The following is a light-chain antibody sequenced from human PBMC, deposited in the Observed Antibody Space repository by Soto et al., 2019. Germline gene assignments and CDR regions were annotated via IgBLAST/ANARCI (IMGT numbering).Light chain of an antibody. J-gene: IGKJ1*01. CDR2: GAS. Sequence: EIVLTQSPGTLSLSPGERATLSCRASQSVSSSYLAWYQQKPGQAPRLLIYGASSRATGIPDRFSGSGSGTDFTLTISRLEPDAFAVCYCQQYGSSPRTFGQGTKVEIK. CDR3: QQYGSSPRT. CDR1: QSVSSSY. V-gene: IGKV3-20*01.